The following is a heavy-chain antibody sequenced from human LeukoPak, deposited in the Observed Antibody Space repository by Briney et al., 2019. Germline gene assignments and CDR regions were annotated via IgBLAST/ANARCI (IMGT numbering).Heavy chain of an antibody. J-gene: IGHJ4*02. CDR1: GFTFSSYN. CDR3: AKRIQSALAMGY. D-gene: IGHD5-18*01. CDR2: IPYDASSK. V-gene: IGHV3-30*02. Sequence: GGSLRPSCAASGFTFSSYNMHWVRQAPGKGLEWVAFIPYDASSKYYADSVKGRFTIFRDNSKDTLFLQMNSLRAEDTAVYYCAKRIQSALAMGYWGQGTLVTVSS.